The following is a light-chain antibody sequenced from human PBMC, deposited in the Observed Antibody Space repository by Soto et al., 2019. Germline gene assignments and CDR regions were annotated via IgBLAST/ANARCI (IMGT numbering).Light chain of an antibody. CDR1: QSLVYSDGNAY. J-gene: IGKJ1*01. Sequence: EAVMTQSPLSLPVTLGQPASISCRSSQSLVYSDGNAYLNWFHQRPGQSPRRLIYKASKRDSGAPDRFSDYGSGTDFTTQINRVEAEDLALSYCMQATPWPSSFGRRTRVEMK. CDR3: MQATPWPSS. V-gene: IGKV2-30*01. CDR2: KAS.